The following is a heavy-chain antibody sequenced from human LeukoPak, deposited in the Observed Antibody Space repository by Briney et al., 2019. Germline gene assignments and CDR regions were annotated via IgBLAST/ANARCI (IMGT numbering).Heavy chain of an antibody. CDR3: AREFLSWAIDY. Sequence: GGSLRLSCAASGFTFSSYAMSWVRQAPGKGLEWVSYISSSGSTIYYADSVKGRFTISRDNAKNSLYLQMNSLRAEDTAVYYCAREFLSWAIDYWGQGTLVTVSS. D-gene: IGHD2-15*01. V-gene: IGHV3-48*03. CDR2: ISSSGSTI. CDR1: GFTFSSYA. J-gene: IGHJ4*02.